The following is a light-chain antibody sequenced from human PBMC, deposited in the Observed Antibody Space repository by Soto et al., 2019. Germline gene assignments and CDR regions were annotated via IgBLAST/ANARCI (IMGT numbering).Light chain of an antibody. J-gene: IGKJ1*01. CDR2: DAS. CDR3: QQRSNWPRWT. Sequence: EIVLTQSPATLSLSPGERATLSCRASQSVSSYLAWYQQKPGQAPRLLIYDASNRATGIPARFSGSGSGTDFTLTISSLEPEDFAVYYCQQRSNWPRWTFGQGTKEEIK. CDR1: QSVSSY. V-gene: IGKV3-11*01.